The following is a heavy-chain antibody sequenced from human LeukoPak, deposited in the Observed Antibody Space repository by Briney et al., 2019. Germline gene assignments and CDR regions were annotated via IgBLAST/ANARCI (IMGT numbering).Heavy chain of an antibody. CDR1: GYTLTELS. CDR3: ATSLFRVAEVFDY. Sequence: VASVKVSCKVSGYTLTELSMHWVRQAPGKGLEWMGGFDPEDGETIYAQKFQGRVTMTEDTSTDTAYMELSSLRSEDTAVYYCATSLFRVAEVFDYWGQGTLVTVSS. CDR2: FDPEDGET. D-gene: IGHD2-21*01. V-gene: IGHV1-24*01. J-gene: IGHJ4*02.